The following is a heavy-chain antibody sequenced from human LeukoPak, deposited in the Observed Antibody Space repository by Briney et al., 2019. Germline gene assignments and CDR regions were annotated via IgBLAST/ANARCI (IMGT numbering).Heavy chain of an antibody. CDR3: TRGSLSGSSRDY. J-gene: IGHJ4*02. V-gene: IGHV1-8*01. Sequence: ASVRVSCKASGYTFSGYDINWVRQAIGQGLEWMGWMNPSTGDTGYAHKFQGRVTMTRNTSVDTAFMELSGLGFEDTAIYYCTRGSLSGSSRDYWGQGTLVTVSS. CDR2: MNPSTGDT. D-gene: IGHD1-26*01. CDR1: GYTFSGYD.